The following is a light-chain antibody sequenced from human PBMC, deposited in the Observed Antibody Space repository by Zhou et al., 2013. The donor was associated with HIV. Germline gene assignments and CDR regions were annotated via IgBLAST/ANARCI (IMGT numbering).Light chain of an antibody. CDR3: QQYDNWPPFT. J-gene: IGKJ3*01. Sequence: IVMTQSPVTLSVSPGERATLSCRASQSVSSNLAWYQQKPGQAPRLVIYGASTRATGIPARFSGSGSGTEFTLTISSLQSEDFAVYYCQQYDNWPPFTFGPGTKVESK. V-gene: IGKV3-15*01. CDR2: GAS. CDR1: QSVSSN.